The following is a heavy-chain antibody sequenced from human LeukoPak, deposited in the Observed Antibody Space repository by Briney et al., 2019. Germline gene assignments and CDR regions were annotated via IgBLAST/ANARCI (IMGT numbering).Heavy chain of an antibody. J-gene: IGHJ4*02. V-gene: IGHV1-8*01. CDR3: ARDPGQYYDILTGYYTPYYFDY. CDR1: GYTFTSYD. CDR2: MNPNSGNT. D-gene: IGHD3-9*01. Sequence: ASVKVSCEASGYTFTSYDINWVRQAPGQGLEWMGWMNPNSGNTGYAQKFQGRVTMTRNTSISTAYMDLSSLRSEDTAVYYCARDPGQYYDILTGYYTPYYFDYWGQGTLVTVSS.